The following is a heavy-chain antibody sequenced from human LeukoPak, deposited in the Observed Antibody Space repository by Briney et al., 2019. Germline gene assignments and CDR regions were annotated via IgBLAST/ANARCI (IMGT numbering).Heavy chain of an antibody. J-gene: IGHJ3*02. CDR3: ATPGKEYSSGPHDAFDI. CDR2: INPSGGST. D-gene: IGHD6-19*01. Sequence: WASVRVSCKASGYTFTSYYMHWVRQAPGQGLEWMGIINPSGGSTSYAQKFQGRVTMTRDTSTSTVYMELSSLRSGDTAVYYCATPGKEYSSGPHDAFDIWGQGIMVTVSS. CDR1: GYTFTSYY. V-gene: IGHV1-46*01.